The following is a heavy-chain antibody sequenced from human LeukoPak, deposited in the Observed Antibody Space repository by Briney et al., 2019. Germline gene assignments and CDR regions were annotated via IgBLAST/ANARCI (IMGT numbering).Heavy chain of an antibody. J-gene: IGHJ4*02. V-gene: IGHV3-7*01. CDR2: IKQDGSEK. CDR1: GFTFSSYW. Sequence: GGSLRFSCAASGFTFSSYWMSWVRQAPGKGLEWVANIKQDGSEKYYVDSVKGRFTISRDNAKNSLYLQMNSLRAEDTAVYYCARDNYGDFETPPYYFDYWGQGTLVTVSS. CDR3: ARDNYGDFETPPYYFDY. D-gene: IGHD4-17*01.